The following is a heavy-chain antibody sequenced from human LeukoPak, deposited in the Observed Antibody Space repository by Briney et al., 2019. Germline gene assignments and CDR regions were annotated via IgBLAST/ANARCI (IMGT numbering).Heavy chain of an antibody. CDR1: GCTISNYA. D-gene: IGHD5-18*01. CDR3: AKRQNSYGELGDPGSLDY. Sequence: PGGSLRLSCAASGCTISNYAMSWVRQAPGKGLEWVSAISGGGGASTYYADSGKGRLTISRANLKNTLYLQMNSLRAEDTAIYYCAKRQNSYGELGDPGSLDYWGQGTLVTVSS. J-gene: IGHJ4*02. V-gene: IGHV3-23*01. CDR2: ISGGGGAST.